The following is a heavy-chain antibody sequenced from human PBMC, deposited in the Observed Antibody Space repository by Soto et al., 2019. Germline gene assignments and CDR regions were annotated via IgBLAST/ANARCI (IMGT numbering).Heavy chain of an antibody. J-gene: IGHJ4*02. V-gene: IGHV3-48*01. D-gene: IGHD3-3*01. CDR2: ISSTSTTI. Sequence: PGGSLRLSCAASGFTFSSYNMYWVRQAPGKGLEWVSYISSTSTTIYYADSVKGRFTISRDNAKNTLYLQMNSLRAEDTAVYYCAKGGQSTIFGPFDYWSQGTLVTVSS. CDR1: GFTFSSYN. CDR3: AKGGQSTIFGPFDY.